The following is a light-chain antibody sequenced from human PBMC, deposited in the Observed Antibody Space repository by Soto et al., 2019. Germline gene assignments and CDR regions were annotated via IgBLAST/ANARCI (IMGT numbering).Light chain of an antibody. CDR3: SSYTSSSTRE. J-gene: IGLJ3*02. Sequence: QSVLTQPASVSGSPGQSITISCTGTSSDVGGYNYVSWYQQHPGKAPKLMIYEVSNRPSGVSNRFSGSKSGNTASLTISGLRAEDEADYYCSSYTSSSTREFGGGTKVTVL. V-gene: IGLV2-14*01. CDR1: SSDVGGYNY. CDR2: EVS.